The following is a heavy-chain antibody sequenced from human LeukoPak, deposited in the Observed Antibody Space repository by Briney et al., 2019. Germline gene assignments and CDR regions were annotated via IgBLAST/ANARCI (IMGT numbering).Heavy chain of an antibody. CDR1: GGSTSSSSYY. Sequence: SETLSLTCTVSGGSTSSSSYYWGWIRQPPGKGLEWIGSIYYSGSTYYNPSLKSRVTISVDTSKNQFSLKLSSVTAAGTAVYYCARERRGYSYGIFDYWGQGTLVTVSS. CDR2: IYYSGST. CDR3: ARERRGYSYGIFDY. D-gene: IGHD5-18*01. V-gene: IGHV4-39*07. J-gene: IGHJ4*02.